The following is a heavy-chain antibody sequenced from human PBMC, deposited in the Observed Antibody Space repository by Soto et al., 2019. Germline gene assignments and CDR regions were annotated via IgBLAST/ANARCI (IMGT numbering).Heavy chain of an antibody. V-gene: IGHV3-30*03. D-gene: IGHD2-2*02. Sequence: HPGGSLRLSCAASGFTFRSYGMHWVRQAPGKGLEWVAVISYDGSNKEYADSVKGRFTISRDNSKNTLYVQMNSLRAEDTAVYYCATGICSSTSCYTVDYFDYWGQGTLVTVSS. CDR3: ATGICSSTSCYTVDYFDY. J-gene: IGHJ4*02. CDR1: GFTFRSYG. CDR2: ISYDGSNK.